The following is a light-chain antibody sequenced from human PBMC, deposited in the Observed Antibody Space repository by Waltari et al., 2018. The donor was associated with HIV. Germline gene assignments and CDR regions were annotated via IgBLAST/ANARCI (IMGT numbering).Light chain of an antibody. J-gene: IGLJ3*02. Sequence: QSALTQPASVSGSPGQSVTVSCSGSGKDLGAYDYVSWFQQHPDKAPQLIIFDVSKRTSGISDRCSASKSGNTASLTISGLQPEDEADYFCCSYTSSDTWVFGGGTKVTVL. V-gene: IGLV2-14*03. CDR3: CSYTSSDTWV. CDR2: DVS. CDR1: GKDLGAYDY.